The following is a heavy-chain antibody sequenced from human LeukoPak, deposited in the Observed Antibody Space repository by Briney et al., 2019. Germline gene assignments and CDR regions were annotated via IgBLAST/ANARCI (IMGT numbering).Heavy chain of an antibody. V-gene: IGHV3-30*18. Sequence: GGSLRLSCAASGFTFSNYGMHWVRQAPGKGLEWVAVISYDGSNKYYADSVKGRFTISRDNSKNTLYLQMNSLRAEDTAVYYCAKDRGYSSSWYEGYYFDYWGQGTLVVVSS. CDR2: ISYDGSNK. J-gene: IGHJ4*02. CDR3: AKDRGYSSSWYEGYYFDY. D-gene: IGHD6-13*01. CDR1: GFTFSNYG.